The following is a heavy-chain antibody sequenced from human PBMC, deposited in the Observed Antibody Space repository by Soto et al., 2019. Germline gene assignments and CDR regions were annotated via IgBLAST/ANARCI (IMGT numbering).Heavy chain of an antibody. V-gene: IGHV1-2*04. J-gene: IGHJ5*02. D-gene: IGHD2-21*02. CDR2: INPNSGGT. Sequence: QVQLVQSGAEVKKPGASVKVSCKASGYTFTGYYMHWVRQAPGQGLEWMGWINPNSGGTNYAQKFQGWVTMTRDTSISTADMELSRLRSDDTAVYYCARGRFVVVTATRDWFDPWGQGTLVTVSS. CDR3: ARGRFVVVTATRDWFDP. CDR1: GYTFTGYY.